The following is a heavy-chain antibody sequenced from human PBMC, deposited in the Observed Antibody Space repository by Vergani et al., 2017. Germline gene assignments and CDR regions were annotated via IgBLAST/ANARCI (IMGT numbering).Heavy chain of an antibody. V-gene: IGHV4-34*01. CDR1: GGSFSGYY. CDR3: ATLGYCSGGSCYAS. Sequence: QVQLQQWGAGLLKPSETLSLTCAVYGGSFSGYYWSWIRQPPGKGLEWIGEINHSGSTNYNPSLKSRVTISVDTSKNQFPLKLSSVTAADTAVYYCATLGYCSGGSCYASWGQGTLVTVSS. CDR2: INHSGST. J-gene: IGHJ5*02. D-gene: IGHD2-15*01.